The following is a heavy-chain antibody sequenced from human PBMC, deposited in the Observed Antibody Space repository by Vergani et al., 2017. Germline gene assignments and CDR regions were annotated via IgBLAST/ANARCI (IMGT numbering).Heavy chain of an antibody. V-gene: IGHV3-23*01. CDR2: ISGSGGST. Sequence: EVQLLESGGGLVQPGGSLRFSGAASGFTFSSYAMSGVRQAPGKGLEWVSAISGSGGSTYYADSVKGRFTISRDNSKNTLYLQMNSLRAEDTAVYYCAKDSSYRYSGSYYRYWGQGTLVTVSS. CDR1: GFTFSSYA. D-gene: IGHD1-26*01. J-gene: IGHJ4*02. CDR3: AKDSSYRYSGSYYRY.